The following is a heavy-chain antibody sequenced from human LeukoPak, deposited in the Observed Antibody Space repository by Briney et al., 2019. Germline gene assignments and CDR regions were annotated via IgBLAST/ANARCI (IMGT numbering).Heavy chain of an antibody. J-gene: IGHJ6*03. D-gene: IGHD5-12*01. CDR2: INPNSGGT. CDR1: GYTFTGYY. V-gene: IGHV1-2*02. Sequence: GASVKVSCKASGYTFTGYYMHWVRQAPGQGLGWMGWINPNSGGTNYAQKFQGRVTMTRDTSISTAYMELSRLRSDDTAVYYCARDLGLSGHYMDVWGKGTTVTVSS. CDR3: ARDLGLSGHYMDV.